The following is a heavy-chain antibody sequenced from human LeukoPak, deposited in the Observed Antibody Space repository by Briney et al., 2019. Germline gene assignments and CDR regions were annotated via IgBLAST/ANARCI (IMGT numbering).Heavy chain of an antibody. CDR2: IKQDGSET. Sequence: GGSLRLSCAASGFSFNSYWMSWVRQAPGKGLEWVANIKQDGSETYYVDSVKGRLTISRDNAKNSLYLQMNSLRAEDTAVYYCARVDGSSSCPDYWGQGTLVTVSS. CDR1: GFSFNSYW. V-gene: IGHV3-7*01. J-gene: IGHJ4*02. CDR3: ARVDGSSSCPDY. D-gene: IGHD6-19*01.